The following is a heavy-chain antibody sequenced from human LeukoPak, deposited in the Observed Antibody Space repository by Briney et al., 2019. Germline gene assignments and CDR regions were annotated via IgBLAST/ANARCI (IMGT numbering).Heavy chain of an antibody. V-gene: IGHV1-46*04. CDR2: INPSGGST. CDR1: GYTFTSYY. D-gene: IGHD2-2*01. Sequence: ASVKVSCKASGYTFTSYYMHWVRQAPGQGLEWMGIINPSGGSTSYAQKLQGRVTMTRDRSASTAYMELSSLRSEDTAVYYCARGGDCSSTSCYVEGWFDPWGQGTLVTVSS. J-gene: IGHJ5*02. CDR3: ARGGDCSSTSCYVEGWFDP.